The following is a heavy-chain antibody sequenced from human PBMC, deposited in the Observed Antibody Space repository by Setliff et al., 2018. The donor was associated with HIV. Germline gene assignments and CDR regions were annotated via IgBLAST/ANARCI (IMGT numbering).Heavy chain of an antibody. CDR2: IYYSGST. J-gene: IGHJ4*02. V-gene: IGHV4-61*05. CDR1: GGSISNNSYY. CDR3: ARQMTIPGVAVTPVDY. Sequence: SETLSLTCTVSGGSISNNSYYWGWVRQPPGKGLEWIGYIYYSGSTNYNPSLKSRVTISVDTSKNQFSLKLSSVTAADTAVYYCARQMTIPGVAVTPVDYWGQGALVTVSS. D-gene: IGHD3-3*01.